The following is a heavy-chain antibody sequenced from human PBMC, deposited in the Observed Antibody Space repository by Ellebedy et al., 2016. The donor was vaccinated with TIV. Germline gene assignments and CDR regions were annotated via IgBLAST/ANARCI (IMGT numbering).Heavy chain of an antibody. D-gene: IGHD3-22*01. CDR2: IWYDGSNK. CDR1: GFTFSSYA. V-gene: IGHV3-33*08. Sequence: GESLKISXAASGFTFSSYAMSWVRQAPGKGLEWVAVIWYDGSNKYYADSVKGRFTISRDNSKNTLYLQMNSLRAEDTAVYYCARDVYYYDSSGYYRSDAFDIWGQGTMVTVSS. CDR3: ARDVYYYDSSGYYRSDAFDI. J-gene: IGHJ3*02.